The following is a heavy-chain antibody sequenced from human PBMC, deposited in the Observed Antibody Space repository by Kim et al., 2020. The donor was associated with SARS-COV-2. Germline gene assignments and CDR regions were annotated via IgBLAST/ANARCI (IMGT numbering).Heavy chain of an antibody. CDR1: GFTFSSYT. J-gene: IGHJ3*02. D-gene: IGHD1-26*01. CDR2: ISSSSSYI. Sequence: GGSLRLSCAASGFTFSSYTMNWVSQAPRKGLEWVSSISSSSSYIYYADSVKGRFTISRDNAKNSLYLQMNSLRAEDTAVYYCARNSGSYLAFDIWGQGTMVTVSS. CDR3: ARNSGSYLAFDI. V-gene: IGHV3-21*01.